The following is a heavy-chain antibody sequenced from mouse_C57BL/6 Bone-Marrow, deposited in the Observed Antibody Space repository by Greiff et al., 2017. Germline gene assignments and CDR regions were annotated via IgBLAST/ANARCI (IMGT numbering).Heavy chain of an antibody. CDR2: LWRGGGT. Sequence: VKLMESGPGLVQPSQSLSITSTLPGFSLASSGVHWGRQSPGKGLEWLGVLWRGGGTDYNAAFISRLSISKDNSKSQVFVKMNSLQADDTAIYFCARHEDENYYAMDYWGQGTSVTVSS. V-gene: IGHV2-2*01. CDR1: GFSLASSG. CDR3: ARHEDENYYAMDY. J-gene: IGHJ4*01.